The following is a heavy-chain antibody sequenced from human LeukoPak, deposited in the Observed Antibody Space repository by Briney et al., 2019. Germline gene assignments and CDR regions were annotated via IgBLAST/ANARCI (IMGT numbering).Heavy chain of an antibody. Sequence: GGSLRLSCAASGFTVTRNYMTWVRQAPGKGLEWVSVTYSGGRTYYEDSVKGRFTISRDNSKNTLYLQMNSLRAEDTAVYYCARGQVAGNDNWFDPWGQRTLVTVSS. CDR1: GFTVTRNY. D-gene: IGHD6-19*01. V-gene: IGHV3-53*01. CDR3: ARGQVAGNDNWFDP. CDR2: TYSGGRT. J-gene: IGHJ5*02.